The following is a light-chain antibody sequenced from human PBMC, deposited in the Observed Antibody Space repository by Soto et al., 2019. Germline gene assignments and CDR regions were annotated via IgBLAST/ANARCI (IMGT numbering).Light chain of an antibody. CDR3: CSYAGNSWV. Sequence: QSVLTQPRSVSGSPGQSVTISCTGTSSDVGDYNYVSWYQQYPGKAPKLIIYDVTKRPSGVPDRFSGSKSGNTASLTISGLQAEDEGDYYCCSYAGNSWVFGGGTQLTVL. J-gene: IGLJ3*02. CDR2: DVT. V-gene: IGLV2-11*01. CDR1: SSDVGDYNY.